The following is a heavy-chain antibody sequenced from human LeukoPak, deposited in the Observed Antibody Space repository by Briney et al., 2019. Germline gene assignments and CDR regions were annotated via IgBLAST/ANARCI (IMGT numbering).Heavy chain of an antibody. V-gene: IGHV3-30*02. CDR2: ISHDGENK. CDR3: ATITGSPDY. D-gene: IGHD1-20*01. Sequence: GGSLRLSCAASGFTFSSNSMNWVRQAPGKGLEWVALISHDGENKFYADSVKGRFTISRDNSKNTVYLQMGSLRAEDTSLYYCATITGSPDYWGQGSLVTVSS. CDR1: GFTFSSNS. J-gene: IGHJ4*02.